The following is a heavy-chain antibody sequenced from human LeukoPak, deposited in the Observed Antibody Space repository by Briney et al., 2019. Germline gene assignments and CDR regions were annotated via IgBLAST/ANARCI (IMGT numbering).Heavy chain of an antibody. J-gene: IGHJ4*02. V-gene: IGHV1-8*02. CDR2: MNPNSGNT. Sequence: GASVKVSCKASGYTFTSYGISWVRQAPGQGLEWMGWMNPNSGNTGYAQKFQGRVTMTRNTSISTAYMELSSLRSEDTAVYYCARVDVRWNGDYFDYWGQGTLVTVSS. CDR1: GYTFTSYG. D-gene: IGHD1-1*01. CDR3: ARVDVRWNGDYFDY.